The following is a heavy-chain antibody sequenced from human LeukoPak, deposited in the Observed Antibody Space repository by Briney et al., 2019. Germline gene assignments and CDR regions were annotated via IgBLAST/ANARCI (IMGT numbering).Heavy chain of an antibody. CDR3: AKIAYSSGYYSHAFDI. CDR1: GFTFSSYA. D-gene: IGHD3-22*01. V-gene: IGHV3-23*01. J-gene: IGHJ3*02. Sequence: QPGGSLRLSCAASGFTFSSYAMSWVRQAPGKGLEWVSAISGSGGSTYYADSVKGRFTISRDNSKNTLYLQMNSLRAEDTAVYYCAKIAYSSGYYSHAFDIWGQGTMVTVSS. CDR2: ISGSGGST.